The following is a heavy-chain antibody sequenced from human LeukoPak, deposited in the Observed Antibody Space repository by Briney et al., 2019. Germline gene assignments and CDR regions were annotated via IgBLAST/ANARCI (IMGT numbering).Heavy chain of an antibody. Sequence: GGSLRLSCAASGFTFGNYWMSWVRQAPGKGLEWVANIKHDGSEKYYVDSVKGRFTISRDNAKNSLYLQTNSLRADDTAVYYCAKGGSSRFDPWGQGTLVTVSS. J-gene: IGHJ5*02. CDR1: GFTFGNYW. D-gene: IGHD2-15*01. CDR3: AKGGSSRFDP. V-gene: IGHV3-7*05. CDR2: IKHDGSEK.